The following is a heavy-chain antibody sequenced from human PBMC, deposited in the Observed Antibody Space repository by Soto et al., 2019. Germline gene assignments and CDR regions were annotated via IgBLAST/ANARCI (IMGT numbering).Heavy chain of an antibody. CDR3: ATWHEREHAFDV. CDR2: LYDVDGS. V-gene: IGHV3-53*01. J-gene: IGHJ3*01. D-gene: IGHD1-1*01. Sequence: DVQLVESGGGLIQPGESLRLSCAAFGLTISGEKYVAWVRQAPGKGLEWVSALYDVDGSFYADSVTGRFTTSSDSSKTTVYLQMDDLRPDDPAVYYWATWHEREHAFDVWGQGTTVTISS. CDR1: GLTISGEKY.